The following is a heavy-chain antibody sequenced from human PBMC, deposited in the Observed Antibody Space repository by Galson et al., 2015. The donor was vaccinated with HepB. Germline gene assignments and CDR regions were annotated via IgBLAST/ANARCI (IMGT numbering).Heavy chain of an antibody. D-gene: IGHD6-13*01. J-gene: IGHJ5*02. CDR3: VRDRAIAGGGDWFDP. CDR1: GFTFGCFW. Sequence: SLRLSCEASGFTFGCFWLSWVRHAPGKGLEWVANINKIGRARPYVDTVKGRFTIARDNVKNSVWLQMTSLRVDDTAVYYCVRDRAIAGGGDWFDPWGQGTLVTVSS. V-gene: IGHV3-7*01. CDR2: INKIGRAR.